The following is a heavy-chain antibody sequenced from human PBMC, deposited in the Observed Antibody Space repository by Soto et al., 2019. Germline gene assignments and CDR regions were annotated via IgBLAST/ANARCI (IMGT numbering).Heavy chain of an antibody. Sequence: QVQLQQWGAEVLKPSETLSLTCVVNGGSFSNYYWTWIRQPPGKGLEWMGEINDSGITDSNPSLESRVTISVDMSKSQFSLRGNSVTAADTAVYHCARGRSSVPDRRGIGYYGLDVWGQGTTVTVSS. V-gene: IGHV4-34*01. D-gene: IGHD3-3*01. CDR2: INDSGIT. CDR3: ARGRSSVPDRRGIGYYGLDV. J-gene: IGHJ6*02. CDR1: GGSFSNYY.